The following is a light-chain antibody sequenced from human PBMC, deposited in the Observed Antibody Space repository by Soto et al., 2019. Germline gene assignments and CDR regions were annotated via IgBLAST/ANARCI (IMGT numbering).Light chain of an antibody. CDR1: QGIRND. CDR2: AAS. V-gene: IGKV1-17*01. CDR3: LQHSTYPLT. J-gene: IGKJ1*01. Sequence: DIPMTLFPSSLSASVGDRVTITCRASQGIRNDLGWYQQKPGKAPKRLIYAASSLQSGVPSRFSGSGSGTEFTLAISSLQPEDSATFYCLQHSTYPLTFGQGTKVEIK.